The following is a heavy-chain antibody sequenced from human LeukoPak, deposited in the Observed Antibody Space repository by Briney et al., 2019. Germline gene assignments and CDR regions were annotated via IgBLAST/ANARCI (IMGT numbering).Heavy chain of an antibody. D-gene: IGHD3-16*01. CDR2: IYSGGST. V-gene: IGHV3-53*01. Sequence: PGGSLRLSCAASGFTFSSNYMSWVRQAPGKGLEWVSVIYSGGSTYYADSVKGRFTISRDNSKNTLYLQMNSLRAEDTAVYYCARAMITFGGVIPISHRVAFDIWGQGTMVTVSS. CDR3: ARAMITFGGVIPISHRVAFDI. CDR1: GFTFSSNY. J-gene: IGHJ3*02.